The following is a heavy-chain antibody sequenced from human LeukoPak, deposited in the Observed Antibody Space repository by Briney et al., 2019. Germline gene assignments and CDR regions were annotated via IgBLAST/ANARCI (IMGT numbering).Heavy chain of an antibody. D-gene: IGHD3-22*01. CDR2: IIPILGIA. CDR3: ASSSGPPDAFDI. J-gene: IGHJ3*02. V-gene: IGHV1-69*04. Sequence: SVKVSCKASGGTFSSYAISWVRQAPGQGLEWMGRIIPILGIANYAQKFQGRVTITADKSTSTAYMELSSLRSEDTAVYYCASSSGPPDAFDIWGQGTMVTVSS. CDR1: GGTFSSYA.